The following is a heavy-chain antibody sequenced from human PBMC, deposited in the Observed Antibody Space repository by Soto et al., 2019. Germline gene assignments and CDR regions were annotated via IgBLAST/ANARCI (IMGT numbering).Heavy chain of an antibody. CDR2: IYHSGST. V-gene: IGHV4-30-2*01. J-gene: IGHJ4*02. D-gene: IGHD3-22*01. CDR1: GGSISSGGYS. Sequence: QLQLQESGSGLVKPSQTLSLTCAVSGGSISSGGYSWSWIRQPPGKGLEWIGYIYHSGSTYYNPSLKSRVTISVGRSKNQFSLKLSSVTAADTAVYYCARAAMYYDSSGYYYDFDYWGQGTLVTVSS. CDR3: ARAAMYYDSSGYYYDFDY.